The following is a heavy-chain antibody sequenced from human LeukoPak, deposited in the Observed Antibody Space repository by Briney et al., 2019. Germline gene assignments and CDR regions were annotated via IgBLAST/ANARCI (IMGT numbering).Heavy chain of an antibody. V-gene: IGHV3-74*01. J-gene: IGHJ6*03. D-gene: IGHD3-10*01. Sequence: GGSLRLSCAASGFTLGSYWMHWVRQVPGKGLVWVSRINPDGGTTTYADSVKGRFTISRDNAKNSLYLQMNSLRAEDTAVYYCAREKYGSGSYGYYYYMDVWGKGTTVTVSS. CDR3: AREKYGSGSYGYYYYMDV. CDR1: GFTLGSYW. CDR2: INPDGGTT.